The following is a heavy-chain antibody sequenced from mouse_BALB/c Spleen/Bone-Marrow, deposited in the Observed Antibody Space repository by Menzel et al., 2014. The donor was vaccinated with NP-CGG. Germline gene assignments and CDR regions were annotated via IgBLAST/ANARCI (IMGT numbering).Heavy chain of an antibody. J-gene: IGHJ4*01. CDR3: AGGWLPSYAMDY. CDR1: GFNIKDTY. V-gene: IGHV14-3*02. Sequence: EVQLQQFGAELVKPGASVKLSCTASGFNIKDTYMHWVKQRPEQGLEWIGRIDPANGNTKYDPKFQGKATITADTSSNTAYLQLSSLTSEDTAVYYCAGGWLPSYAMDYWGQGTSVTVSS. CDR2: IDPANGNT. D-gene: IGHD2-2*01.